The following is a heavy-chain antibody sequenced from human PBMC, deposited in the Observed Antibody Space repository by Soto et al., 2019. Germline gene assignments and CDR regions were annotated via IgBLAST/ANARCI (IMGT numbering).Heavy chain of an antibody. Sequence: PGESLKISCDASGYSFTNYWINWVRQMPGKGLEWMGRIDPTDSHPNYSPSFQGHVTVSVDRSISTAYLQWSSLKASDSAVYYCGRGGTTLTLDVWGQGTKVTVSS. J-gene: IGHJ6*02. D-gene: IGHD2-2*01. V-gene: IGHV5-10-1*01. CDR2: IDPTDSHP. CDR1: GYSFTNYW. CDR3: GRGGTTLTLDV.